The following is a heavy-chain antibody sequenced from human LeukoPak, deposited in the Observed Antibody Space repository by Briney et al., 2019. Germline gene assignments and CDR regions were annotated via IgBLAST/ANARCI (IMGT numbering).Heavy chain of an antibody. D-gene: IGHD1-26*01. CDR1: GGSISSSSYY. CDR3: ARGDRGATRAFDY. CDR2: IYHSGST. Sequence: SETLSLTCTVSGGSISSSSYYWGWIRQPPGKGLEWIGYIYHSGSTYYNPSLKSRVTISVDRSKNQFSLKLSSVTAADTAVYYCARGDRGATRAFDYWGQGTLVTVSS. J-gene: IGHJ4*02. V-gene: IGHV4-39*07.